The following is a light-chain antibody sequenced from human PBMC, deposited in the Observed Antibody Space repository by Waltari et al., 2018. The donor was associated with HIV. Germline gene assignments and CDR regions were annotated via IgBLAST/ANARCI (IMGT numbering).Light chain of an antibody. Sequence: DIQMPQSPSSLSASVVARVIITCRASQSIGGSLNWYQQKPGKAPKVLIHAATTLQSGVPSRFRGSGSGTDFSLTISSLQPEDFATYVCQQTFTSPRTFGRGTKVEIK. J-gene: IGKJ1*01. CDR3: QQTFTSPRT. CDR2: AAT. V-gene: IGKV1-39*01. CDR1: QSIGGS.